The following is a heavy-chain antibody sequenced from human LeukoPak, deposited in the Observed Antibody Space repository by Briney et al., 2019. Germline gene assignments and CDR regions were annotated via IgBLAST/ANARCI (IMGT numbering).Heavy chain of an antibody. CDR2: IKQDGTEI. V-gene: IGHV3-7*03. CDR1: GFTFNNYW. Sequence: GGSLRLSCAASGFTFNNYWMTWFRQAPGKGLEWVANIKQDGTEIFYVDSVRGRFIISRDNAKNSLYLQMNSLRPEDTAVYYCARGGGSFDYWGQGTLVTVSS. D-gene: IGHD3-16*01. J-gene: IGHJ4*02. CDR3: ARGGGSFDY.